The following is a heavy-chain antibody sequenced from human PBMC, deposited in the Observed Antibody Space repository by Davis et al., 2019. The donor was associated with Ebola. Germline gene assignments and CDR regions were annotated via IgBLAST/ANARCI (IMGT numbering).Heavy chain of an antibody. J-gene: IGHJ4*02. CDR2: INPHNGNT. Sequence: ASVQVSCKASGYTFTNYGITWVRQAPGQGLEWMGWINPHNGNTNYAQNVQGRVIMSSDTATTTAYMEVGSLRSDDTAVYYCARAQFPTTSDHWGQGTLVTVSS. V-gene: IGHV1-18*04. CDR3: ARAQFPTTSDH. CDR1: GYTFTNYG. D-gene: IGHD1-1*01.